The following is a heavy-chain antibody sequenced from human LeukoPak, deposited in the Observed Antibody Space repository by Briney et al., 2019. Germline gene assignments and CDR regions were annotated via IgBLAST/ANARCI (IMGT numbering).Heavy chain of an antibody. D-gene: IGHD3-3*01. J-gene: IGHJ6*02. Sequence: GRSLRLSCVASGFTFSSYTMHWVRQAPGKGLEWVAVISYGGSNEYYADFVKGRFTISRDNSKNTMLLQMNCLRAEDTALYYCARGSLGVLIWKATYGMDVWGQGTTVTVSS. CDR1: GFTFSSYT. CDR3: ARGSLGVLIWKATYGMDV. V-gene: IGHV3-30-3*01. CDR2: ISYGGSNE.